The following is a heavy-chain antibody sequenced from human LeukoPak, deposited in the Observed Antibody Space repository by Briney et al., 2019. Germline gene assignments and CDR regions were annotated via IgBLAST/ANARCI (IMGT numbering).Heavy chain of an antibody. J-gene: IGHJ4*02. Sequence: GGSLRLSCAASGFTLTNYWMHWVRQAPGKGLVWVSRINSDGSSTSYADSVKGRFTISRDNAKNTLYLQMNSLRAEDTAVYYCARIAVAQTVYFDYWGQGTLVTVSS. CDR2: INSDGSST. CDR1: GFTLTNYW. D-gene: IGHD6-19*01. CDR3: ARIAVAQTVYFDY. V-gene: IGHV3-74*01.